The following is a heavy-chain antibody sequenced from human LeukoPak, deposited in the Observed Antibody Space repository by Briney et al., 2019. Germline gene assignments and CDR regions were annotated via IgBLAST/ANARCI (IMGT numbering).Heavy chain of an antibody. V-gene: IGHV1-69*08. CDR1: GGTFSSFP. CDR2: IIPFLDTT. CDR3: ARASELGEWFGDLLYI. J-gene: IGHJ6*02. D-gene: IGHD3-10*01. Sequence: SVKVSCKASGGTFSSFPISWVRQAPGQGLEWLGRIIPFLDTTNYAHKFQGRVKITADKSTSTAYLELRGLRSEDTAIYYCARASELGEWFGDLLYIWGQGTTVTVSS.